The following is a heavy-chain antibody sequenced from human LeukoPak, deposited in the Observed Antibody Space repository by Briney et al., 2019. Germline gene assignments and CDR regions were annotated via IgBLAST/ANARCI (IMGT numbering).Heavy chain of an antibody. J-gene: IGHJ4*02. V-gene: IGHV1-2*02. CDR3: ARVGAYYDSSAYFDY. D-gene: IGHD3-22*01. CDR1: GYTFTSND. CDR2: INPNSGGT. Sequence: GASVKVSCKASGYTFTSNDINWVRQATGQGLEWMGWINPNSGGTNYAQKFQGRVTMTRDTSISTAYMELSSLRSDDTAVYYCARVGAYYDSSAYFDYWGQGTLVTVSS.